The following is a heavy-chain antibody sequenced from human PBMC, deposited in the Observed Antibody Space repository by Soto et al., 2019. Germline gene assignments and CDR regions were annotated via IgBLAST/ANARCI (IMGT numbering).Heavy chain of an antibody. J-gene: IGHJ4*02. Sequence: QVQLVESGGGVVQPGRSLRLSCVASGFTFKSYGIHWVRQAPGKGLEWVAVISYDGSNNYYADSVKGRFTVSRDNSNNTLYLHMNSLRAEDTAVYYCAKGGVWDSRSSGGVDYWGQGTLVTVSS. CDR2: ISYDGSNN. CDR1: GFTFKSYG. D-gene: IGHD6-6*01. V-gene: IGHV3-30*18. CDR3: AKGGVWDSRSSGGVDY.